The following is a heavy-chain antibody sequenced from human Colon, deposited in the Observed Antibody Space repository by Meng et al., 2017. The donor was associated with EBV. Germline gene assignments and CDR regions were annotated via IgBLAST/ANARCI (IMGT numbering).Heavy chain of an antibody. CDR2: INPNSGGT. CDR3: AKVRDISSDSSSYYDY. Sequence: AGVKEPGASGKVSCKASGYTFTGYYLHWVRQAPGQGLEWMGWINPNSGGTNYAQKFQGRVTMTRDTSISTAYMELSRLRSDDTAIYYCAKVRDISSDSSSYYDYWGQGTLVTVSS. CDR1: GYTFTGYY. J-gene: IGHJ4*02. V-gene: IGHV1-2*02. D-gene: IGHD3-22*01.